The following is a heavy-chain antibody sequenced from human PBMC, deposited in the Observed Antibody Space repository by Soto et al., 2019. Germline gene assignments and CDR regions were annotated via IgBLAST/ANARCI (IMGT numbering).Heavy chain of an antibody. CDR3: ARTGILHKWRQKENGDYVVWAFDI. CDR2: IYYSGST. V-gene: IGHV4-39*07. J-gene: IGHJ3*02. Sequence: SETLSLTCSVSGGSISSGNFYRVWIRQPPGKGLEWIAIIYYSGSTNYNPSLKSRVSLSVDTSKNQFSLKLSSVTAADTAVYYCARTGILHKWRQKENGDYVVWAFDIWGQGTMVTVSS. D-gene: IGHD4-17*01. CDR1: GGSISSGNFY.